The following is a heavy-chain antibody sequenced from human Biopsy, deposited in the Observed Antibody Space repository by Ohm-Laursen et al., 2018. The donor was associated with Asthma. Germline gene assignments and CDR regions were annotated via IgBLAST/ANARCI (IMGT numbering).Heavy chain of an antibody. V-gene: IGHV3-21*01. CDR3: SRDFTIGSGSPFHF. D-gene: IGHD3-10*01. CDR1: GFTFGDYW. CDR2: ISSLSRYI. J-gene: IGHJ4*02. Sequence: GSLRLSCTASGFTFGDYWKSWVRQVPGKGLEWVASISSLSRYIYHATSLRGRFTISRDNAKRSLYLQMDSLRGDDTAVYYCSRDFTIGSGSPFHFWGRGTLVTVSS.